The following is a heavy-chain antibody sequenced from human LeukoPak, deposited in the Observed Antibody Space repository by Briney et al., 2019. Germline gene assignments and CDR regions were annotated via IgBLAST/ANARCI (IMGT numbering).Heavy chain of an antibody. Sequence: ASVKVSCKVSGYTLTELSMHWVRQAPGKGLEWMGGLDPEDGETIYAQKFQGRVTMTEDTSTDTAYMELSSLRSEDTAVYYCATTKSRYCSSTSCSPFYGMDVWGKGTTVTVSS. CDR2: LDPEDGET. J-gene: IGHJ6*04. V-gene: IGHV1-24*01. CDR3: ATTKSRYCSSTSCSPFYGMDV. CDR1: GYTLTELS. D-gene: IGHD2-2*01.